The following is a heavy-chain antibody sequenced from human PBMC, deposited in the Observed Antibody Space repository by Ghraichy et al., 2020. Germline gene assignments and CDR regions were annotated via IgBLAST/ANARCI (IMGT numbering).Heavy chain of an antibody. CDR1: GGSVSSGGHY. CDR2: IFNSGIT. V-gene: IGHV4-31*03. Sequence: SLNISCSVSGGSVSSGGHYWTWIRQNPGKGLEWIGFIFNSGITYYNPSLKSRASISADTSKNQFSLKLDSVTAADTVVYYCARDGGYFLAFDYWGQGTPVTVSS. CDR3: ARDGGYFLAFDY. D-gene: IGHD3-22*01. J-gene: IGHJ4*02.